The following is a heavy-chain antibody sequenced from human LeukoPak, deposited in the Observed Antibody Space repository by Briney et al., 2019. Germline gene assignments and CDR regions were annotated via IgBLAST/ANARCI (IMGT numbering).Heavy chain of an antibody. V-gene: IGHV3-20*04. D-gene: IGHD4-23*01. CDR1: GFTLDDYG. CDR2: INWNGGST. CDR3: ARDSVLGGNYYFDY. J-gene: IGHJ4*02. Sequence: GGSLRLSCAASGFTLDDYGMSWVRQAPGKGLEWVSGINWNGGSTGYADSVKGRFTISRDNAKNSLYLQMNSLRAEDTALYYCARDSVLGGNYYFDYWGQGTLVTVSS.